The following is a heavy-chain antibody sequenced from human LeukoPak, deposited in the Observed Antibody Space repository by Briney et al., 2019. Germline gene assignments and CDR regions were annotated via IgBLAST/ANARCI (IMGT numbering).Heavy chain of an antibody. CDR1: GFTFSSYG. J-gene: IGHJ4*02. D-gene: IGHD1-26*01. Sequence: GGSLRLSCAASGFTFSSYGMHWVRQAPGKGLEWVAVIWYDGSNKYYADSVKGRFTISRDNSKNTLYLQMNSLRVEDTALYYCAREYAYSGSYHFDYWGQGTLVTVSS. CDR2: IWYDGSNK. CDR3: AREYAYSGSYHFDY. V-gene: IGHV3-33*01.